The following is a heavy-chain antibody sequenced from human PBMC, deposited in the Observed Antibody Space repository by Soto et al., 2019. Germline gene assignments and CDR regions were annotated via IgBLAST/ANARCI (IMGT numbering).Heavy chain of an antibody. Sequence: ASVKVSCKASGYTFTSYGISWVRQAPGQGLEWMGWISAYNGNTNYAQKLQGRVTMTTDTSTSTAYMELRGLRSDDTAVYYCARDPGYCTNGVCYTGMVDYWGQGTLVTVSS. V-gene: IGHV1-18*01. CDR3: ARDPGYCTNGVCYTGMVDY. CDR1: GYTFTSYG. D-gene: IGHD2-8*01. CDR2: ISAYNGNT. J-gene: IGHJ4*02.